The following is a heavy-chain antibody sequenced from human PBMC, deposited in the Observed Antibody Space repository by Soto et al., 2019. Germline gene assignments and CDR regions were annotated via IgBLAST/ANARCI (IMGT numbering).Heavy chain of an antibody. V-gene: IGHV4-34*09. D-gene: IGHD6-13*01. CDR1: GGSFSGYY. J-gene: IGHJ5*02. CDR2: IYYSGST. CDR3: ARDGYSSKPSKYNWFDP. Sequence: SETLSLTCAVYGGSFSGYYWSWIRQPPGKGLEWIGYIYYSGSTYYNPSLKSRVTISVDTSKNQFSLKLSSVTAADTAVYYCARDGYSSKPSKYNWFDPWGQGTLVTVSS.